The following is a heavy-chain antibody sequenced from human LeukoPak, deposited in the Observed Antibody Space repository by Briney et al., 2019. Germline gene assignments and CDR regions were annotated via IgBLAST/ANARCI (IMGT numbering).Heavy chain of an antibody. D-gene: IGHD3-9*01. CDR1: GFTVSSNY. CDR2: IYSGGST. V-gene: IGHV3-66*01. CDR3: ARFRSLILTGYYDPFDY. J-gene: IGHJ4*02. Sequence: GGSLRLSCAASGFTVSSNYMSWVRQAPGKGLEWVSVIYSGGSTYYADSVKGRFTISRDNSKNTLYLQMNSLRAEDTAVYYCARFRSLILTGYYDPFDYWGQGTLVTVSS.